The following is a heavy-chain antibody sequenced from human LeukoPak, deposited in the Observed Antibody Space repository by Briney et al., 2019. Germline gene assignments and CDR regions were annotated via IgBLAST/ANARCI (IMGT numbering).Heavy chain of an antibody. V-gene: IGHV3-23*01. J-gene: IGHJ4*02. CDR2: ISGSGGRT. Sequence: PGGSLRLSCAVSGLTFSSYAMSWVRQAPGKGLEWVSAISGSGGRTYYADSVKGRFTISRDNSKNTLYLHMNSLRAGDTAVYYCAKGGYSYYFDYWGQGTLVTVSS. CDR1: GLTFSSYA. CDR3: AKGGYSYYFDY. D-gene: IGHD5-12*01.